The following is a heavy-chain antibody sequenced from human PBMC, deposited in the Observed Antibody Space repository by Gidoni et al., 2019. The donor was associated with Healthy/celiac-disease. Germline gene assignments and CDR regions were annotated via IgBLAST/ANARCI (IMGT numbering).Heavy chain of an antibody. V-gene: IGHV3-21*01. CDR3: AREGAAAGHNWFDP. CDR2: ISRSSSYI. CDR1: GFTFSSYS. D-gene: IGHD6-13*01. J-gene: IGHJ5*02. Sequence: EVQLVESGGGLVKPGGSLRLSCAASGFTFSSYSLNWVRQAPGKGLEWVSSISRSSSYIYYADSVKGRFTISRDNAKNSLYLQMNSLRAEDTAVYYCAREGAAAGHNWFDPWGQGTLVTVSS.